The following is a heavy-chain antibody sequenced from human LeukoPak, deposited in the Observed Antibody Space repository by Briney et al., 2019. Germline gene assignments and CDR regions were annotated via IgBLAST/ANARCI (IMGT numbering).Heavy chain of an antibody. D-gene: IGHD3-9*01. Sequence: GGSLRLSCAASGFTFSTYWMHWVRHAPGKGLVWVSRINPDGTTTSYADSVKGRFTISRDNAKNTLYLQMNSLRAEDTAVYYCARDHDILTPFDYWGQGTLVTVSS. CDR2: INPDGTTT. CDR1: GFTFSTYW. CDR3: ARDHDILTPFDY. V-gene: IGHV3-74*01. J-gene: IGHJ4*02.